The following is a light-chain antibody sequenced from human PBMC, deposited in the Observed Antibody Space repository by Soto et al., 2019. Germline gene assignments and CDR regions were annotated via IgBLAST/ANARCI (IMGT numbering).Light chain of an antibody. CDR2: GAS. Sequence: EIVLTQSPGPLSLSPGERATLSCRASQSVSRSFLAWYQQRPGQAPRLLIYGASSRATGIPDKFSGSGSGTDFTLSIARLEPEDSAVYYCQQHSSLPLTFGGGTKVDIK. J-gene: IGKJ4*01. V-gene: IGKV3-20*01. CDR3: QQHSSLPLT. CDR1: QSVSRSF.